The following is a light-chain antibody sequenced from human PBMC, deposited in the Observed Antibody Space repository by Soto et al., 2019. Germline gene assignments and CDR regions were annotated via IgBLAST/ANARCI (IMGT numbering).Light chain of an antibody. V-gene: IGKV3-20*01. J-gene: IGKJ1*01. CDR2: GAF. CDR1: KPGRSNY. Sequence: EIVLTQSPGTLSLSPGENATLSCRASKPGRSNYLAWFQHKAGKAPRLLIYGAFIRAPGTPDRFSGSGSGTDFTLTISRLEPEDFAIYYCQQYGSSPRTFGQGTKVEI. CDR3: QQYGSSPRT.